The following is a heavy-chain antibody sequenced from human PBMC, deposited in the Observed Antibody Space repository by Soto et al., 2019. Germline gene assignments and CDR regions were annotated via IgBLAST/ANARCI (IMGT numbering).Heavy chain of an antibody. D-gene: IGHD1-26*01. J-gene: IGHJ4*02. CDR2: ISAYNGNT. CDR3: ARDQGHWELLRRPIDY. V-gene: IGHV1-18*01. Sequence: ASVKVSCKASGHTFTSYGISWVRQAPGQGLEWMGWISAYNGNTNYAQKLQGRVTMTTDTSTSTAYMELRSLRSDDTAVYYCARDQGHWELLRRPIDYWGQGTLVTVSS. CDR1: GHTFTSYG.